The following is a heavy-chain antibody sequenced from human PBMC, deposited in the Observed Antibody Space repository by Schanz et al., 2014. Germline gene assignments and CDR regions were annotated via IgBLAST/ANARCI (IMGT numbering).Heavy chain of an antibody. CDR2: ISYEGSKK. V-gene: IGHV3-30*04. D-gene: IGHD3-3*01. Sequence: VQLVESGGGLVKPGDSLRLSCAASGFTFSSYAMHWVRQAPGEGLEWVAVISYEGSKKYYPDSVQGRFTISRDNAKNSLYLQMNSLRAEDTAVYYCARDKGGYYPFDYWGQGTLVTVSS. J-gene: IGHJ4*02. CDR1: GFTFSSYA. CDR3: ARDKGGYYPFDY.